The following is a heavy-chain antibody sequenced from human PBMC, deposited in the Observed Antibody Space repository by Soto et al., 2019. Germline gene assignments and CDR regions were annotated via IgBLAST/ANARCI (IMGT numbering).Heavy chain of an antibody. CDR2: IIPIFGTA. D-gene: IGHD3-9*01. Sequence: SVKVSCKASGGTFSSYAISWVRQAPGQGLEWMGGIIPIFGTADYAQKFQGRVTITADESTSTAYMELSSLRSEDTAVYYCARDQSPYRDILTFYGMDVWGQGTTVTVSS. V-gene: IGHV1-69*13. J-gene: IGHJ6*02. CDR3: ARDQSPYRDILTFYGMDV. CDR1: GGTFSSYA.